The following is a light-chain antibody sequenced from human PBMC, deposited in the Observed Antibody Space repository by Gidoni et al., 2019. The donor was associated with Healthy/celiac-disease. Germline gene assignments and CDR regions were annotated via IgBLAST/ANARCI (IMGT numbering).Light chain of an antibody. CDR3: QQYNSAPRT. CDR1: QVISNY. Sequence: DIQMTQSPSSLSASVGDRVTITCRASQVISNYLDWYQQKPGKVPKLLIYAASTLKAGVPSRFSGSGSGTDVTLTISSLQPEDVATYYCQQYNSAPRTFGQGTKVEIK. CDR2: AAS. V-gene: IGKV1-27*01. J-gene: IGKJ1*01.